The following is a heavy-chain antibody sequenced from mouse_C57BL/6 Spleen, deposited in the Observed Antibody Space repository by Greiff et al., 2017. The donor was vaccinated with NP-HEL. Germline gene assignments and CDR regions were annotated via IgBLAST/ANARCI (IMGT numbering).Heavy chain of an antibody. D-gene: IGHD2-2*01. CDR3: ARGLPKELDY. Sequence: EVKLVESGGGLVKPGGSLKLSCAASGFTFSDYGMHWVRQAPETGLEWVAYISSGSSTIYYADTVKGRFTISRDNAKRTLCLQMTSLRSEDTAMYYCARGLPKELDYWGQGTTLTVSS. V-gene: IGHV5-17*01. CDR1: GFTFSDYG. CDR2: ISSGSSTI. J-gene: IGHJ2*01.